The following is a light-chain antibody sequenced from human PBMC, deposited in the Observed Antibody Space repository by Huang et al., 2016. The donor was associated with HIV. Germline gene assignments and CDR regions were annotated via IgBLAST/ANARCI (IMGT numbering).Light chain of an antibody. CDR1: QSVTSN. V-gene: IGKV3-15*01. J-gene: IGKJ1*01. CDR3: QHYNNWPWWT. Sequence: EVVMTQSPAILSVSPGERATLSCRARQSVTSNLAWYQQKPGQAPRLLIYSASTRATCIPARFSGSGSGTEFTLTISSLQSEDFAVYYCQHYNNWPWWTFGQGTKVEIK. CDR2: SAS.